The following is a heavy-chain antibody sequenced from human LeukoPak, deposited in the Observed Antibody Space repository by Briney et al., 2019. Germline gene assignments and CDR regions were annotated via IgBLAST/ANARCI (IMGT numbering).Heavy chain of an antibody. Sequence: PSQTLSLTSAVSGGSISSGGYSWSWIRQPPGKGLEGIGYIYYSGSTYYNPSLKSRVTISVDTSKNQFSLKLSSVTAADTAVYYCARHEREYDGSGSYYNFDYWGQGTLVTVSS. CDR2: IYYSGST. J-gene: IGHJ4*02. CDR1: GGSISSGGYS. V-gene: IGHV4-30-2*03. D-gene: IGHD3-10*01. CDR3: ARHEREYDGSGSYYNFDY.